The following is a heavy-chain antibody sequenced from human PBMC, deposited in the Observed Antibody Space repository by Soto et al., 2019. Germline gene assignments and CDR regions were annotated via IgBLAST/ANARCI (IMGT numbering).Heavy chain of an antibody. Sequence: EVQLVESGGGLIQPGGSLRLSCEASGFTFSSNDMNWVRQAPGKGLEWVSLIWTSGSTAYADSWKGGLTISRDNSKSALYLHMSSLRAEDTAVYYCATRPLLRGAPWGQGTMVTVSS. V-gene: IGHV3-53*01. CDR2: IWTSGST. D-gene: IGHD3-22*01. CDR1: GFTFSSND. CDR3: ATRPLLRGAP. J-gene: IGHJ3*01.